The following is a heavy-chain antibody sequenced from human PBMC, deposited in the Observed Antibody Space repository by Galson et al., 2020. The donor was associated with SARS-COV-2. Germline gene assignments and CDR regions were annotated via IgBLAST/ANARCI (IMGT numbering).Heavy chain of an antibody. CDR3: ARREAYCRGGRCYPGTTLDI. J-gene: IGHJ3*02. Sequence: GESLKISCKTSGYNFTDYWIGWVRQMPGKGLEWMGIIYPGDSETTYSPSFQGQVTMSVDKSINTAYLNFKILRASDTAKYYCARREAYCRGGRCYPGTTLDIWGQGTMVTVSS. D-gene: IGHD2-15*01. CDR1: GYNFTDYW. V-gene: IGHV5-51*01. CDR2: IYPGDSET.